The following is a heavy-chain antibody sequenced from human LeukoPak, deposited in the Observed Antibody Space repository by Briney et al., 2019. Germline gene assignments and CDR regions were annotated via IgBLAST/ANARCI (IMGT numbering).Heavy chain of an antibody. CDR3: VRIGGSYPDC. D-gene: IGHD1-26*01. V-gene: IGHV3-74*01. CDR1: GFTFTNYW. Sequence: GGSLRLSCAVSGFTFTNYWMHWVRQVPGKGLVWVSRINTDGRSTSYADSVKGRFTISRDNAKNTLYLQMNSLRAEDTAVYYCVRIGGSYPDCWGQGTLVTVSS. J-gene: IGHJ4*03. CDR2: INTDGRST.